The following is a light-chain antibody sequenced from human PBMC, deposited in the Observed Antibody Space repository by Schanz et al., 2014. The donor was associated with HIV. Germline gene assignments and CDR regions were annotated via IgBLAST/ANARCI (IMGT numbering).Light chain of an antibody. CDR3: QSYDSSLTVV. J-gene: IGLJ2*01. V-gene: IGLV1-40*01. Sequence: QSVLTQPPSVSGAPGQRVIIPCTGSSSNIGSGYDVHWYQQLPGTAPKLLIYGNNNRPSGVPDRFSGSKSGSSASLAITGLQAEDEADYYCQSYDSSLTVVFGGGTKLTVL. CDR2: GNN. CDR1: SSNIGSGYD.